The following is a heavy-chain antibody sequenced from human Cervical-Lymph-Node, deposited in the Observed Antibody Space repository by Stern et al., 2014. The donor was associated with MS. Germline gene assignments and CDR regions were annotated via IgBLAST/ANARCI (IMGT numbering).Heavy chain of an antibody. CDR3: ATSFGVVITHYGMDV. CDR2: ITPILDIA. V-gene: IGHV1-69*09. J-gene: IGHJ6*02. Sequence: QVQLGESGAEVRKPGSSVKVSCKASGDTFRRDAISWVRQAPGQGLEWMGRITPILDIANYAQSFQGRVTITADKSTSTAYMELSSLRSEDTAVYYCATSFGVVITHYGMDVWGQGTTVTVSS. D-gene: IGHD3-3*01. CDR1: GDTFRRDA.